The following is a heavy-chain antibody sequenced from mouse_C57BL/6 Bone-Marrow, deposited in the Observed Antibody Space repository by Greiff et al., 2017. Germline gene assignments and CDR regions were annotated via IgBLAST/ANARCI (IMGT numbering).Heavy chain of an antibody. V-gene: IGHV1-19*01. CDR2: INPYNGGT. D-gene: IGHD6-1*01. Sequence: EVQLQQSGPVLVKPGASVKMSCKASGYTFTDYYMNWVKQSHGQSLEWIGVINPYNGGTSYNQKFKGKATLTVGKSSSTAYMALNSLTSEDSSGYYYAPTRNDYWYRGPSVTVTA. CDR3: APTRNDY. J-gene: IGHJ4*01. CDR1: GYTFTDYY.